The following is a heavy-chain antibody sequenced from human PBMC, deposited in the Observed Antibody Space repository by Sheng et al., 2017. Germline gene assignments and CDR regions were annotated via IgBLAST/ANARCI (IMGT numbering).Heavy chain of an antibody. CDR3: ARLRYSSSWYPAEGYFDL. V-gene: IGHV1-8*03. J-gene: IGHJ2*01. CDR2: MNPNSGNT. Sequence: QVQLVQSGAEVKKPGASVKVSCKASGYTFTSYDINWVRQATGQGLEWMGWMNPNSGNTGYAQKFQGRVTITRNTSISTAYMELSSLRSEDTAVYYCARLRYSSSWYPAEGYFDLWGRGTLVTVSS. CDR1: GYTFTSYD. D-gene: IGHD6-13*01.